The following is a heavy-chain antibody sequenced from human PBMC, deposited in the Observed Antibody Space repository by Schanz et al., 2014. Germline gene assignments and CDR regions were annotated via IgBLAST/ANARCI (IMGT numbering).Heavy chain of an antibody. Sequence: QVQLVESGGGVVQPGRSLRLSCAASGFTFSRFGMHWVRQAPGKGPEWVALVRSDGNTKYYVDSVKGRFTISRDNAKNSLYLQMNSLRAEDTALYYCARVDSGYESHLYYYYYYMDVWGKGTTVTVSS. CDR3: ARVDSGYESHLYYYYYYMDV. V-gene: IGHV3-33*01. J-gene: IGHJ6*03. CDR2: VRSDGNTK. CDR1: GFTFSRFG. D-gene: IGHD5-12*01.